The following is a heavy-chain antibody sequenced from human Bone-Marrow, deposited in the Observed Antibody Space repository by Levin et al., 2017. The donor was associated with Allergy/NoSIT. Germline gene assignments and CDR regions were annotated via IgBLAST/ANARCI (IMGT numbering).Heavy chain of an antibody. Sequence: GGSLRLSCTASGFTFSDYYMHWVRQAPGKGLEWVSYIFRSGSTNYADSVKGRFTISRDNARNSLYLQINSLRPEDTAVYYCARAFGSGSDDAFDIWGQGTMVTVSS. D-gene: IGHD3-10*01. J-gene: IGHJ3*02. CDR2: IFRSGST. CDR1: GFTFSDYY. CDR3: ARAFGSGSDDAFDI. V-gene: IGHV3-69-1*01.